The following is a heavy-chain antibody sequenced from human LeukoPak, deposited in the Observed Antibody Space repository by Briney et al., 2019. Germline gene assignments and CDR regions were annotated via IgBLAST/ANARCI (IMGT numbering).Heavy chain of an antibody. D-gene: IGHD3-10*01. V-gene: IGHV3-23*01. J-gene: IGHJ5*02. Sequence: GGSLRLSCAASGFTFSNYAMSWVRQAPGKGLEWVSAISGSGGSTYYADSVKGRFTISRDNSKNTLYLQMNSLRAEDTAVYYCAKDRAMVRGATSLGAWGQGTLVTVSS. CDR2: ISGSGGST. CDR1: GFTFSNYA. CDR3: AKDRAMVRGATSLGA.